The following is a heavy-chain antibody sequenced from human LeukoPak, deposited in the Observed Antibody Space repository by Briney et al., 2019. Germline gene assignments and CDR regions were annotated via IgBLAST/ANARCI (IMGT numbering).Heavy chain of an antibody. CDR2: ISGSGGST. D-gene: IGHD1-20*01. J-gene: IGHJ6*03. V-gene: IGHV3-23*01. CDR3: ASSITARGSYYMDV. CDR1: GFTFSSYA. Sequence: GGSLRLSCAASGFTFSSYAMSWVRQAPGKGLEWVSAISGSGGSTYYADSVKGRFTISRDNSKNTLYLQMNSLRAEDTAVYYCASSITARGSYYMDVWGKGTTVTVSS.